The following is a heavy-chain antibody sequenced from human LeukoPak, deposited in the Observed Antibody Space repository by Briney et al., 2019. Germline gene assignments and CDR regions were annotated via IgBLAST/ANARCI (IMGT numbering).Heavy chain of an antibody. V-gene: IGHV3-23*01. Sequence: PGGSLRLSCAASGFTFSSYAMSWVRQAPGKGLEWVSAISGSGSTTYYADSVKGRFTVSRDNAKNTLYLQMNSLRAEDTAVYYCARAHSGDIVVVPAAIGWFDPWGQGTLVTVSS. D-gene: IGHD2-2*01. CDR2: ISGSGSTT. CDR3: ARAHSGDIVVVPAAIGWFDP. J-gene: IGHJ5*02. CDR1: GFTFSSYA.